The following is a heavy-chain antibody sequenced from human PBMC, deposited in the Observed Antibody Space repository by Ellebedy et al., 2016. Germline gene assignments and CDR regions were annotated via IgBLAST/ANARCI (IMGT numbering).Heavy chain of an antibody. CDR3: ARDRDDPNPGDAFDI. Sequence: GESLKISXAASGFGFSSYWMSWVRQAPGKGLEWVAKIKPDGSEIFHVDSVKGRFTISRDNAKNSVYLQMDSLRAEDTAVYYCARDRDDPNPGDAFDIWGQGTMVTVS. V-gene: IGHV3-7*01. J-gene: IGHJ3*02. CDR1: GFGFSSYW. CDR2: IKPDGSEI.